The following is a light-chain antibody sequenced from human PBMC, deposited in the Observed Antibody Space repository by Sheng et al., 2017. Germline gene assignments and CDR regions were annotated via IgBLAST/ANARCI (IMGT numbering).Light chain of an antibody. CDR1: QDITNY. CDR2: GVS. Sequence: DIQMTQSPSSLSASVGDRVTITCQASQDITNYLNWYQQKPGKAPKFLIYGVSDLERGVPSRFSGSGSGTDFTLTITSLQPEDFATYYCQQSYTTPYTFGQGTKLEVK. V-gene: IGKV1-39*01. CDR3: QQSYTTPYT. J-gene: IGKJ2*01.